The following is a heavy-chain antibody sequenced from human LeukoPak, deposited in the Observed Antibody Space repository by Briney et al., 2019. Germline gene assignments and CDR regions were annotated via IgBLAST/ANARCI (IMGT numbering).Heavy chain of an antibody. Sequence: GGSLRLSCAASGFTVSSNYMSWVRQAPGKGLEWVSVIYSGGSTYCADSVKGRFTISRDNSKNTLYLQMSSLRAEDTAVYYCARDSLEDGYDYWGQGTLVTVSS. D-gene: IGHD3-22*01. CDR3: ARDSLEDGYDY. J-gene: IGHJ4*02. V-gene: IGHV3-53*01. CDR2: IYSGGST. CDR1: GFTVSSNY.